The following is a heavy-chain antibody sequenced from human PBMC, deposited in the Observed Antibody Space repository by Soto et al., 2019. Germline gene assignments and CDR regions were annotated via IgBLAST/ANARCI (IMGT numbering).Heavy chain of an antibody. V-gene: IGHV1-2*04. D-gene: IGHD5-12*01. Sequence: ASVKVSCKASGYTFTGYYMHWVRQAPGQGLEWMGWINPNSGGTNYAQKFQGWVTMTRDTSISTAYMELSRLRSDDTAVYYCARGLDIVATIQDYYYGMDVWGQGTTVTVS. CDR2: INPNSGGT. CDR3: ARGLDIVATIQDYYYGMDV. J-gene: IGHJ6*02. CDR1: GYTFTGYY.